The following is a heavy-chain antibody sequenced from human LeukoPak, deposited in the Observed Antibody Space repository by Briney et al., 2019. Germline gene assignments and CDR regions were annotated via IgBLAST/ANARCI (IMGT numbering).Heavy chain of an antibody. V-gene: IGHV4-39*01. Sequence: SDTLSLTCTVSGGSTSRISSYYWGWIRQPPGKGLEWIGSIYYSGSTYYNPSLKSRVTISVDTSKNPFSLKLNSVTAADTAVYYCASLRSGYHDYWGQGTLVTVSS. CDR2: IYYSGST. CDR3: ASLRSGYHDY. J-gene: IGHJ4*02. D-gene: IGHD3-3*01. CDR1: GGSTSRISSYY.